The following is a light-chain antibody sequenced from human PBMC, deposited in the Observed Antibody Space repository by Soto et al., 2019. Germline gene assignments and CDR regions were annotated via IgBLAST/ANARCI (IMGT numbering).Light chain of an antibody. CDR1: EXLCGN. Sequence: VMAHARPTLAGSPSDTATLSCRASEXLCGNLARCQHKPGRAPRLXXCRAXSRAKGVPARFSASGSGKAFTLTISGLQSEEFAVYYCHQYNKWPPWTFGPGTKVDIK. J-gene: IGKJ1*01. CDR3: HQYNKWPPWT. CDR2: RAX. V-gene: IGKV3-15*01.